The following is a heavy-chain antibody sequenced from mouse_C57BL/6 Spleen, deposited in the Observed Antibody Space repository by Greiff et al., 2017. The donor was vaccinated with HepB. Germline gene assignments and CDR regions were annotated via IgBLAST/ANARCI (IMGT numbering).Heavy chain of an antibody. CDR1: GYTFTSYG. V-gene: IGHV1-81*01. J-gene: IGHJ3*01. CDR3: AGYSNYVGWFAY. CDR2: IYPRSGNT. Sequence: VQLQQSGAELARPGASVKLSCKASGYTFTSYGISWVKQRTGQGLEWIGEIYPRSGNTYYNEKFKGKATLTADKSSSTAYMELRSLTSEDSAVYFCAGYSNYVGWFAYWGQRTLVTVSA. D-gene: IGHD2-5*01.